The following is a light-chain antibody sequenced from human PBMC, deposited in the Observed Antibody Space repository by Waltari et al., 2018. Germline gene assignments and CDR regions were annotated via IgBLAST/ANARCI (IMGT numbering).Light chain of an antibody. Sequence: DVQMTQSPSSLSASVGDRVTISCRASYSVKNYLHWYQQKPGKAPKLLIYGVSTLQSGVPSRFSGSGSETDFALTITSLQPEDFATYYCQQSYSIPWTFGQGTKVEIK. J-gene: IGKJ1*01. CDR3: QQSYSIPWT. V-gene: IGKV1-39*01. CDR2: GVS. CDR1: YSVKNY.